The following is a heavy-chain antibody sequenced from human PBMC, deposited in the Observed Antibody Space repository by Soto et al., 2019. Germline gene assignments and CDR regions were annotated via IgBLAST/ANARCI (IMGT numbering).Heavy chain of an antibody. J-gene: IGHJ3*02. D-gene: IGHD5-18*01. V-gene: IGHV1-69*12. CDR1: GGTFSSYA. CDR3: AIAVGGYSYGSADAFDI. CDR2: IIPIFGTA. Sequence: QVQLVQSGAEVKKPGSSVKVSCKASGGTFSSYAISWVRQAPGQGLEWMGGIIPIFGTANYAQKFQGRVTITADESTSTAYMGLSSLRSEDTAVYYCAIAVGGYSYGSADAFDIWGQGTMVTVSS.